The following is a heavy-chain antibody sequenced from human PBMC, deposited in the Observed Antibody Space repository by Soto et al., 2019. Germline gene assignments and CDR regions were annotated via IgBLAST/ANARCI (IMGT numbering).Heavy chain of an antibody. CDR1: GYSFTSYW. D-gene: IGHD6-13*01. J-gene: IGHJ3*02. Sequence: GESLKISCKGSGYSFTSYWISWVRQMPGKGLEWMGRFDPSDSYTNYSPSFQGHVTISADKSISTAYLQWSSLKASDTAMYYCARFFSSSSNPFDAFDIWGQGTMVTVSS. CDR3: ARFFSSSSNPFDAFDI. CDR2: FDPSDSYT. V-gene: IGHV5-10-1*01.